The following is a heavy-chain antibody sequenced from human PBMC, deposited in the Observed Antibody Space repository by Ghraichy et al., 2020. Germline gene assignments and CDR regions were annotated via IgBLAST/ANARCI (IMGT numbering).Heavy chain of an antibody. D-gene: IGHD1-14*01. CDR2: ISGSGGST. J-gene: IGHJ6*03. CDR3: ANVPPPGRYFYYYMDV. CDR1: GFTFSSYA. Sequence: GGSLRLSCAASGFTFSSYAMSWVRQAPGKGLEWVSAISGSGGSTYYADSGKGRFTISRDNSKNTLYLQMNSLRAEDTAVYYCANVPPPGRYFYYYMDVWGKGTTVTVSS. V-gene: IGHV3-23*01.